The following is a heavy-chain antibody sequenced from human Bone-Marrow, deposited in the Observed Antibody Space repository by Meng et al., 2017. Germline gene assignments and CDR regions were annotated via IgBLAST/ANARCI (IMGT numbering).Heavy chain of an antibody. J-gene: IGHJ4*02. CDR1: GFTFSDYY. CDR3: AGWLREGDFDY. D-gene: IGHD5-12*01. Sequence: GESLKISCAASGFTFSDYYMSWIRQAPGKGLEWVSYISSSGSTIYYADSVKGRFTISRDNAKNSLYLQMNSLRAEDTAVYYCAGWLREGDFDYWGQGTLVTVSS. V-gene: IGHV3-11*04. CDR2: ISSSGSTI.